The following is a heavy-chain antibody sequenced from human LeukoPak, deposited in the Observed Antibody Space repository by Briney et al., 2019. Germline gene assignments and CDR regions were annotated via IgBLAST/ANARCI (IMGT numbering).Heavy chain of an antibody. CDR1: GFTFSSYG. CDR3: AKSRSGSANWALQIFDN. J-gene: IGHJ4*02. CDR2: IRYDGSNK. V-gene: IGHV3-30*02. Sequence: GGSLRLSCAASGFTFSSYGMHWVRQAPGKGLEWVAFIRYDGSNKYYADSVKGRFTISRDNSKNTLYLQMNSLRAEDTAVYFCAKSRSGSANWALQIFDNWGQGTLTVSS. D-gene: IGHD1-1*01.